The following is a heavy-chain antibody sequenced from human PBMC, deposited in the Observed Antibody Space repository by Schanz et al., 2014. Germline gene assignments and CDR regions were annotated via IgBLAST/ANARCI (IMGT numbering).Heavy chain of an antibody. Sequence: EVQLVESGGVLVQPVGSLRLSCAASGFTFSRNAMNWVRQAPGKGLEWVSYISATSAKIDYADSVQGRFTISRDNAKNSLYLQMSSLREEDTAVYYCAKDPSYGSDWVKYLDHWGQGTLVTVSS. CDR3: AKDPSYGSDWVKYLDH. D-gene: IGHD1-26*01. CDR2: ISATSAKI. V-gene: IGHV3-48*02. J-gene: IGHJ4*02. CDR1: GFTFSRNA.